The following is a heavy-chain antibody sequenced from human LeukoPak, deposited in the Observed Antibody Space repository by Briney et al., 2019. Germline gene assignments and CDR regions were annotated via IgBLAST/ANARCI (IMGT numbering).Heavy chain of an antibody. CDR2: INPSGGST. CDR3: ARGALLWFGAPHYYYYMDV. D-gene: IGHD3-10*01. CDR1: GYTFTSYY. J-gene: IGHJ6*03. Sequence: ASVKVSCKASGYTFTSYYMHWVRQAPGQGLEWMGIINPSGGSTSYAQKFQGRVTMTRDTSISTAYMELSRLRSDDTAVYYCARGALLWFGAPHYYYYMDVWGKGTTVTVSS. V-gene: IGHV1-46*01.